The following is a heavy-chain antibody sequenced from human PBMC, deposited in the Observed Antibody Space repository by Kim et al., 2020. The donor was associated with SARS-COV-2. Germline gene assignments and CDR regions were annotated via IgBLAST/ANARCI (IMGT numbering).Heavy chain of an antibody. CDR3: ASLYNYYDSSGPERS. CDR1: GFTFSSYE. V-gene: IGHV3-48*03. CDR2: ISSSGSTI. J-gene: IGHJ4*02. D-gene: IGHD3-22*01. Sequence: GGSLRLSCAASGFTFSSYEMNWVRQAPGKGLEWVSYISSSGSTIYYADSVKGRFTISRDNAKNSLYLQMNSLRAEDTAVYYCASLYNYYDSSGPERSWGQGTLVTVSS.